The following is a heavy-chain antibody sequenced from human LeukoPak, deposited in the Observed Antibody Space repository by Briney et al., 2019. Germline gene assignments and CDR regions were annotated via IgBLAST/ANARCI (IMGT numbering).Heavy chain of an antibody. Sequence: TSETLSLTCTVSGGSISSSTHYWGWIRQPPGKGLEWIGSIHYSGRSFYSPSLKSRVTISLDTSKNQFSLKLSSVTAADTAVYYCARHRRRHYYDSSGWHDAFDIWGQGTMVTVSS. D-gene: IGHD3-22*01. CDR1: GGSISSSTHY. V-gene: IGHV4-39*01. J-gene: IGHJ3*02. CDR3: ARHRRRHYYDSSGWHDAFDI. CDR2: IHYSGRS.